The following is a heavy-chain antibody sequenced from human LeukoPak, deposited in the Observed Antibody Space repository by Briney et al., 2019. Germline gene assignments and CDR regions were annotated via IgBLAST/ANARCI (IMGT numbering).Heavy chain of an antibody. D-gene: IGHD4-23*01. CDR3: ARDPGGNGKLDAFDI. Sequence: ASVKVSCKASGYTFTSYGISWVRQAPGQGLEWMGWISAYNGNTNYAQKLQGRVTMTTDTSTSTAHMELRSLRSDDTAVYYCARDPGGNGKLDAFDIWGQGTMVTVSS. V-gene: IGHV1-18*01. CDR1: GYTFTSYG. J-gene: IGHJ3*02. CDR2: ISAYNGNT.